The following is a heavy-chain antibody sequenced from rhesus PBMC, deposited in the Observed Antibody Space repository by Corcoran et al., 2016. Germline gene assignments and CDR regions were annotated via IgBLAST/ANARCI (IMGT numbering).Heavy chain of an antibody. CDR3: TTVDY. J-gene: IGHJ4*01. CDR2: IKTTVDGETT. V-gene: IGHV3-30*02. Sequence: EVQLVESGAGWVQPGGSLRLSWVASGFTVRNYWMLWVRQAPGKGLDWVARIKTTVDGETTDYAASVKGRFTISRDDSKNTLYLQMNSLKTEDTAVYYCTTVDYWGQGVLVTVSS. CDR1: GFTVRNYW.